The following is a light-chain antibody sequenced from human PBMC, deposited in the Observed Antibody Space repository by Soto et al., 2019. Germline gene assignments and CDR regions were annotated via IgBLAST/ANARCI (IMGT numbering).Light chain of an antibody. J-gene: IGKJ1*01. Sequence: AIQMTQSPSSLSASVGDRVTISCRASQGIGNALGWYQQKPGKAPKLLIYAASSLQSGVPSRFSGSGSETDFTLTISSLQPEDFATYSCQHSTTWTFGQGTKVDIK. CDR2: AAS. CDR3: QHSTTWT. CDR1: QGIGNA. V-gene: IGKV1-6*01.